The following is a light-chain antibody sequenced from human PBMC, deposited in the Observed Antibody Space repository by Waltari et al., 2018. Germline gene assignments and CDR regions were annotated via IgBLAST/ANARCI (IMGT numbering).Light chain of an antibody. V-gene: IGKV1-12*01. Sequence: DIQMTQSPSSVSASVGDRVTITCRASADVSTWLAWYQQKPGKVPQLLIFAASVLRTGVSSRFTGSGSGTDFTLTISSLEPEDFATYYCQQSNTFPLTFGGGTK. CDR1: ADVSTW. CDR3: QQSNTFPLT. CDR2: AAS. J-gene: IGKJ4*01.